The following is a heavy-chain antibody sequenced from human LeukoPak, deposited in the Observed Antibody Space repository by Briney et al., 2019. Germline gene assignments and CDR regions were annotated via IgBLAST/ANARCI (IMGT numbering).Heavy chain of an antibody. J-gene: IGHJ4*02. D-gene: IGHD5-24*01. CDR1: GYTFTGYY. CDR2: MNPNSGGA. Sequence: ASVKVSCKASGYTFTGYYMDWVRQAPGQGLEWMGWMNPNSGGAKYAQKFQGRVTMTRDMSISTAYMELSGLRSDDTVVYYCARAPLAAMASTGVLFDHWGQGTLVTVSS. CDR3: ARAPLAAMASTGVLFDH. V-gene: IGHV1-2*02.